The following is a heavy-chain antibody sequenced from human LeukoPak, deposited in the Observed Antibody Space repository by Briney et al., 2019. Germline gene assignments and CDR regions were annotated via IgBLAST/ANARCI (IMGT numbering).Heavy chain of an antibody. CDR3: AHRNAYYSDSSGRNRGWFDP. Sequence: SGPTLVKPTQILTLTCTVSGFSLNTGGVAVGWIRQPPGKALEWLALIYWDDDKRYSPSLKSRLTITKDTSKNQVVLTMTNMDPVDTATYYCAHRNAYYSDSSGRNRGWFDPWGQGTLVTVSS. CDR1: GFSLNTGGVA. J-gene: IGHJ5*02. CDR2: IYWDDDK. D-gene: IGHD3-22*01. V-gene: IGHV2-5*02.